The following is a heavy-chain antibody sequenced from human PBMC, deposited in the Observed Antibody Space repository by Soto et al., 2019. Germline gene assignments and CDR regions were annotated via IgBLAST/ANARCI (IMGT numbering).Heavy chain of an antibody. D-gene: IGHD3-22*01. CDR2: IFYSGHL. V-gene: IGHV4-59*08. CDR3: ARLGGYYQAFAS. CDR1: GASFGTYY. Sequence: SETLSLTCAVSGASFGTYYWSWIRQPPGKGLEWIGYIFYSGHLKYNPSLKSRVTISVDSSKNQFSLKLDSVTAADTAFYYCARLGGYYQAFASWGQGTLVPVSS. J-gene: IGHJ4*02.